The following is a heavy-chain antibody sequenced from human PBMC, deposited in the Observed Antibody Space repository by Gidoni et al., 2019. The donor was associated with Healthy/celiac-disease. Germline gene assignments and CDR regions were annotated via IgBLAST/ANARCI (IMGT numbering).Heavy chain of an antibody. CDR3: ARGNPADIVVVPAANDY. CDR2: INHSGSI. Sequence: QVQLQQWGAGLLKPSETLSLTCAVYGGSFSGYYWSWIRQPPGQGLEWIGEINHSGSINYNPSLKSRVTISVDTSKNQFSLKLSSVTAADTAVYYCARGNPADIVVVPAANDYWGQGTLVTVSS. D-gene: IGHD2-2*01. J-gene: IGHJ4*02. CDR1: GGSFSGYY. V-gene: IGHV4-34*01.